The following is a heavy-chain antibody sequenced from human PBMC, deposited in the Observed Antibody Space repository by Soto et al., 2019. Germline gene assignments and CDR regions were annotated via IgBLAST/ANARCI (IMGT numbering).Heavy chain of an antibody. V-gene: IGHV4-59*08. D-gene: IGHD3-10*01. CDR3: ARRWGSVFDF. J-gene: IGHJ4*02. CDR1: GGSIRSYY. Sequence: SETLSLTCTVSGGSIRSYYWSWIRQPPGKGLEWIGYIYYSGSTNYNPSLKSRVTISVDTSKNQFSLKLSSVTAADTAVYYCARRWGSVFDFWGQGTLVTVSS. CDR2: IYYSGST.